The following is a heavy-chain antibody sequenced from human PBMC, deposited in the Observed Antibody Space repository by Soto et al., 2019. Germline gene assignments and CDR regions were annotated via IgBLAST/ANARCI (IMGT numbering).Heavy chain of an antibody. D-gene: IGHD3-9*01. CDR1: GESLSSGWHY. V-gene: IGHV4-31*03. Sequence: PXGTLSLTCTVSGESLSSGWHYWSGIRQHPGKGLEWIGHIYDSVNTYYSPSLRSRVTISVDTSKNQFSLKLSSVTAADTAVYYCARGGRYSDWLSISMDVCGQGTTVTFSS. CDR3: ARGGRYSDWLSISMDV. CDR2: IYDSVNT. J-gene: IGHJ6*02.